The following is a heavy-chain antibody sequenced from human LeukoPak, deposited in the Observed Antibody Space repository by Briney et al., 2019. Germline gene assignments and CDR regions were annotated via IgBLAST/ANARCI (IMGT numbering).Heavy chain of an antibody. CDR2: IYYSGST. Sequence: SETLSLTCTVSGGSISSYYWSWIRQPPGKGLEWIGYIYYSGSTNYNPSLKSRVTISVDTSKNQFSLKLSSVTAADTAVYYCARETVVAAIVTYYYYYYMDVWGKGTTVTVSS. D-gene: IGHD2-15*01. J-gene: IGHJ6*03. V-gene: IGHV4-59*12. CDR3: ARETVVAAIVTYYYYYYMDV. CDR1: GGSISSYY.